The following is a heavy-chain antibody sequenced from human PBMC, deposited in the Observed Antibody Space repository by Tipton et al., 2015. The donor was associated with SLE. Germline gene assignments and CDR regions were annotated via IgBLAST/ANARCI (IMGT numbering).Heavy chain of an antibody. V-gene: IGHV4-59*01. CDR2: SFFSGST. J-gene: IGHJ6*03. CDR3: ARGRYSSSSVYYYCYMDV. CDR1: GGSIRSYY. D-gene: IGHD6-6*01. Sequence: TLSLTCTVSGGSIRSYYWSWIRQPPGKGLEWIGYSFFSGSTNYNPSLRSRVTISLDTSKNQFSLRLTSLTFADTGVYYCARGRYSSSSVYYYCYMDVWGKGTTVTVSS.